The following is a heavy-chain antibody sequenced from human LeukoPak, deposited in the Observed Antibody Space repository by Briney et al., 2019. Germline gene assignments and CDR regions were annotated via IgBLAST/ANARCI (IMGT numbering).Heavy chain of an antibody. V-gene: IGHV1-2*04. J-gene: IGHJ6*02. CDR1: GYTFTGYY. CDR2: INPNSGGT. Sequence: ASVKVSCKASGYTFTGYYMHWVRQAPGQGLEWMGWINPNSGGTNYAQKFQGWVTMTRDTSISTAYLELSRLRSDDTAVYYCARDRSNYDILTGYSDYYGMDVWGQGTTVTVSS. CDR3: ARDRSNYDILTGYSDYYGMDV. D-gene: IGHD3-9*01.